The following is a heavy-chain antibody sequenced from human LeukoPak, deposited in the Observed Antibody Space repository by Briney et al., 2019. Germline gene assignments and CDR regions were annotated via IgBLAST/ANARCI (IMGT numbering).Heavy chain of an antibody. CDR2: ISSSGSTI. Sequence: GALRLSCAASGFTFSDHYMSWIRQAPGKGLEWVSYISSSGSTIYYADSVKGRFTISRDNAKNSLYLQMNSLRAEDTAVYYCARARYSSGDYFDYWGQGTLVTVSS. CDR3: ARARYSSGDYFDY. V-gene: IGHV3-11*01. D-gene: IGHD6-19*01. J-gene: IGHJ4*02. CDR1: GFTFSDHY.